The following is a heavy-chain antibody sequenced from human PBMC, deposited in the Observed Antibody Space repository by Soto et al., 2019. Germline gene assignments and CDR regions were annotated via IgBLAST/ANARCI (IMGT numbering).Heavy chain of an antibody. Sequence: ASVKVSCKVSGYTFTSYAMHWVRQAPGQRLEWMGWINAGNSNTKYSQKFQGRVTITKNTSASTAYTELSSLRSEDTAVYYCARGPLRNWFDPWGQGTLVTVSS. CDR2: INAGNSNT. CDR3: ARGPLRNWFDP. J-gene: IGHJ5*02. V-gene: IGHV1-3*01. CDR1: GYTFTSYA.